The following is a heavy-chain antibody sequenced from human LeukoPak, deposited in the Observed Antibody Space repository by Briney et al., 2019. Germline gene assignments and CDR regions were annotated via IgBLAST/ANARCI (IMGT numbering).Heavy chain of an antibody. J-gene: IGHJ4*02. Sequence: SVKVSCKASGGTFSSYAISWVRQAPGQGLEWMGGIIPIFGTANYAQKFQGRVTITADESTSTAYMELSSLRSEDTAVYYCARAPRGGYDSFDYWGQGTLATVSS. CDR1: GGTFSSYA. CDR3: ARAPRGGYDSFDY. CDR2: IIPIFGTA. D-gene: IGHD5-12*01. V-gene: IGHV1-69*13.